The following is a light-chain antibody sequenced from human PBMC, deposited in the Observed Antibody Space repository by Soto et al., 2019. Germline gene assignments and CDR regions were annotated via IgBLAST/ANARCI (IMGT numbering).Light chain of an antibody. V-gene: IGKV3-11*01. CDR3: QQRSSWPLT. J-gene: IGKJ3*01. CDR1: QSVSNF. Sequence: EIELTQSPATLSLSPGETATLSCRASQSVSNFLAWYQQIPGAAPSLLIYDASNRATGIPARFSGSGSGTDFTLTISSLEPEDFAIYYCQQRSSWPLTFGPGTKVDIK. CDR2: DAS.